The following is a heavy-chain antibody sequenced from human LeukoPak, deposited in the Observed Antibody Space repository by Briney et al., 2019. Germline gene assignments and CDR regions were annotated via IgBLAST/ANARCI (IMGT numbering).Heavy chain of an antibody. V-gene: IGHV3-23*01. CDR3: ARVHVTTEHAFDI. CDR2: ISGSGITT. Sequence: PGGPLRLSCAASGFTFSNYVMIWVRQAPGKGLEWVSSISGSGITTYYADSVKGRFTISRDNSKNTLYLQMNSLRAEDTAVYYCARVHVTTEHAFDIWGQGTMVTVSS. CDR1: GFTFSNYV. D-gene: IGHD4-17*01. J-gene: IGHJ3*02.